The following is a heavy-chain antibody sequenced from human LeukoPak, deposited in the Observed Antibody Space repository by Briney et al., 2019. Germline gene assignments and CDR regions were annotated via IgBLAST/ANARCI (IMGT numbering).Heavy chain of an antibody. Sequence: ASVKVSCKASGYTFIGYYMYWVRQAPGQGLEWMGWINPNSGVTNYAQKFQRRVTMTRDTSITTAYMEVTRLRSDDTAVYYCARVKGDGRVYWGQGTLVTVSS. CDR3: ARVKGDGRVY. D-gene: IGHD5-24*01. J-gene: IGHJ4*02. CDR2: INPNSGVT. CDR1: GYTFIGYY. V-gene: IGHV1-2*02.